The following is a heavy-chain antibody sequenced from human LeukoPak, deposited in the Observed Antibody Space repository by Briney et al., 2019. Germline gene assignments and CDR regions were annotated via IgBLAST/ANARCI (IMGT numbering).Heavy chain of an antibody. V-gene: IGHV3-9*01. CDR3: AKSINSGCSAVIDY. CDR1: GSTFDDYA. CDR2: ISWNSDNI. Sequence: GRSLRLSCAASGSTFDDYAIHWVRQAPGKGLEWVSGISWNSDNIRYADSVKGRFTISRDNAKNSLYLQMNSLRAEDTALYYCAKSINSGCSAVIDYWGQGTLVTVSS. J-gene: IGHJ4*02. D-gene: IGHD6-19*01.